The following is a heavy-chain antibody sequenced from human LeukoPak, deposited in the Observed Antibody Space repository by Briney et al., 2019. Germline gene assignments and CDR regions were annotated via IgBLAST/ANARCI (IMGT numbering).Heavy chain of an antibody. CDR3: ARDLYYYDSSGYYSEYFDY. V-gene: IGHV1-69*05. D-gene: IGHD3-22*01. CDR1: GGTFSSYA. J-gene: IGHJ4*02. CDR2: IIPIFGTA. Sequence: ASVKVSCKASGGTFSSYAISWVRQAPGQGLEWMGRIIPIFGTANYAQKFQGRVTITTDESTSTAYMELSSPRSEDTAVYYCARDLYYYDSSGYYSEYFDYWGQGTLVTVSS.